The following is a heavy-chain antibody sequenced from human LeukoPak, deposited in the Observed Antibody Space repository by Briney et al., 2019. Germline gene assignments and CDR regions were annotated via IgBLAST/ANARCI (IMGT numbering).Heavy chain of an antibody. J-gene: IGHJ5*02. CDR3: RRDRSSSTKWFDP. CDR1: GYTFTSYG. Sequence: ASVKVSCKASGYTFTSYGISWVRQAPGQGLEWMGWISAYNGNTNYAQKLQGRVTMTTDTSTSKAYMELSSLRSDDTAVYYCRRDRSSSTKWFDPGGQGTLGTVSA. CDR2: ISAYNGNT. D-gene: IGHD6-13*01. V-gene: IGHV1-18*01.